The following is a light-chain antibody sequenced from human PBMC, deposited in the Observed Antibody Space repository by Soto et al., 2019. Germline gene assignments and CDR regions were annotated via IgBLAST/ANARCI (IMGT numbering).Light chain of an antibody. CDR2: RNT. V-gene: IGLV1-47*01. Sequence: QSVLTQPPSASGTPGQRVTISCSGGSSNIGSKFVYWYQQLPGTAPKLLIFRNTQRPSGVPDRFSGSKSGTSASLAISGLRSEDAADYYCATWDDSLNGRVFGGGTKLTVL. CDR3: ATWDDSLNGRV. CDR1: SSNIGSKF. J-gene: IGLJ2*01.